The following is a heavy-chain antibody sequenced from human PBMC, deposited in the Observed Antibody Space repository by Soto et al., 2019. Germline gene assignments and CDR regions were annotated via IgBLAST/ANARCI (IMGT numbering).Heavy chain of an antibody. CDR2: INAGNGNT. CDR3: ARAISGYVT. CDR1: GITFSTYA. Sequence: QVQLVQSGAEVKKPGASVKVSCKASGITFSTYAIHWVRQAPGQGLEWMGWINAGNGNTRYSQKFQGRATLTRDTSASTTYMDLRSLRSEDTAIYYCARAISGYVTWGQGALVTVSS. V-gene: IGHV1-3*01. D-gene: IGHD5-12*01. J-gene: IGHJ4*02.